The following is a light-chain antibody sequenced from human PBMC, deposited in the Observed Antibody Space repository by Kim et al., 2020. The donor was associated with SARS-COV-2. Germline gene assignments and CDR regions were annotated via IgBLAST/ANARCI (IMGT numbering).Light chain of an antibody. J-gene: IGKJ2*01. CDR3: LQIDGLPPYT. CDR1: QEISSS. Sequence: DIQMTQSPSSVSGFVGDRVIISCRASQEISSSLAWYQQKPGKAPNLLIYGASRLQTGVPTRFSGNGSGTDFTLTIRGLQPEDSATYYCLQIDGLPPYTFGQGTKLEI. CDR2: GAS. V-gene: IGKV1-12*01.